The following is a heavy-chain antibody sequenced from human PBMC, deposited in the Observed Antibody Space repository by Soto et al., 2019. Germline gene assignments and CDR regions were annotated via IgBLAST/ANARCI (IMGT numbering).Heavy chain of an antibody. J-gene: IGHJ4*02. CDR1: GGSISRYY. CDR3: AGALGYFDY. D-gene: IGHD7-27*01. Sequence: PSETLSLTCTVSGGSISRYYWSWIRQPPGKGLEWIGYISYFGSTSYNPSLKSRVTISLDTSKSQFSLKLISVTAADTAVYYCAGALGYFDYWGQGMLVTVSS. CDR2: ISYFGST. V-gene: IGHV4-59*01.